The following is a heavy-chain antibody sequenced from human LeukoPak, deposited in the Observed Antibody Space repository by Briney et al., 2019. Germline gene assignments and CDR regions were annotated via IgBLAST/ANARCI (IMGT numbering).Heavy chain of an antibody. D-gene: IGHD2-15*01. J-gene: IGHJ4*02. V-gene: IGHV5-51*01. CDR3: ARLGSCSGGSCYYLDY. CDR2: IYPGDSDT. Sequence: GESLKISCKGSGYSFISYWIGWVRQMPGKGLEWMGIIYPGDSDTRYSPPFQGQVTISADKSISTAYLQWSSLKASDTAMYYCARLGSCSGGSCYYLDYWGQGTLVTVSS. CDR1: GYSFISYW.